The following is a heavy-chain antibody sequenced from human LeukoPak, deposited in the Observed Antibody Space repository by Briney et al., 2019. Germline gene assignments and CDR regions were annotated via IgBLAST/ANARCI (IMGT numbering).Heavy chain of an antibody. J-gene: IGHJ4*02. Sequence: ASVKDSCKATGYTFTSYEINWVRQATGQGLEWMGWMNLNSGNTGYAQKFQGRVTMTRDTSISTAYMELSTLTSDDTAVYYSARVTGSIDYWGQGTLVTVSS. D-gene: IGHD1-26*01. CDR2: MNLNSGNT. CDR1: GYTFTSYE. V-gene: IGHV1-8*01. CDR3: ARVTGSIDY.